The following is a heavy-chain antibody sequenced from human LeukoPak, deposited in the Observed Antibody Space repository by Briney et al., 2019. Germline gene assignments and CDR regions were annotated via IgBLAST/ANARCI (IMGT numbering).Heavy chain of an antibody. CDR3: ARGRPDFSGSGGYYYHYFDY. CDR2: TYYRSKWYN. CDR1: GDSVSSNSAV. V-gene: IGHV6-1*01. Sequence: SQTLSLTCAISGDSVSSNSAVWNWIRQSPSGGLEWLGRTYYRSKWYNDYAVSVKSRITFNPDTSKNQFSLQLNSVTPEDTAVYYCARGRPDFSGSGGYYYHYFDYWGQGTLVTVSS. J-gene: IGHJ4*02. D-gene: IGHD3-10*01.